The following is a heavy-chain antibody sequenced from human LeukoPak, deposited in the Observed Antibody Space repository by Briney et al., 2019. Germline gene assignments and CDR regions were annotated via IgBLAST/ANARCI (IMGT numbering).Heavy chain of an antibody. CDR1: GFTFSSYW. Sequence: QPGGSLRLSCAASGFTFSSYWMHWVRQAPGKGLVWVSRINPDGSITNYADSVKGRFTISRDNAQNALYLQMNSLRAEDTAMYFCSIDTLGHHDYWGQGTLVTVSS. CDR3: SIDTLGHHDY. V-gene: IGHV3-74*01. J-gene: IGHJ4*02. CDR2: INPDGSIT.